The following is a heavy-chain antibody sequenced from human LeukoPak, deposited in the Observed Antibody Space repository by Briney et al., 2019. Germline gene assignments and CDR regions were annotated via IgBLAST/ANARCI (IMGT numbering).Heavy chain of an antibody. CDR1: GFTVSSNY. D-gene: IGHD6-13*01. V-gene: IGHV3-53*01. J-gene: IGHJ4*02. CDR3: ARTPAHSSSYYFDY. CDR2: IYSGGST. Sequence: GGSLRLSCAASGFTVSSNYMSWVRQAPGKGLEWVSVIYSGGSTYYADSVKGRFTISRDNSKNTLYLQMNSLRAEDTAVYYCARTPAHSSSYYFDYWGQGTLVTVSS.